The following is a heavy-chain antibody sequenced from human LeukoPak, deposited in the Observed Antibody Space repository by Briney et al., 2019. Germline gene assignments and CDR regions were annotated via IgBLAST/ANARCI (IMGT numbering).Heavy chain of an antibody. CDR1: GFAFSTYG. CDR2: ISYDGSNK. J-gene: IGHJ5*02. Sequence: GGSLRLSCIASGFAFSTYGMHWVRQAPGKGLEWVAVISYDGSNKYYVDSVKGRFTVSRDNSKNTVYLQMNSLRAEDTAVYYRAKELFGRSWFEHWGQGLLVTVSS. CDR3: AKELFGRSWFEH. V-gene: IGHV3-30*18. D-gene: IGHD3-16*01.